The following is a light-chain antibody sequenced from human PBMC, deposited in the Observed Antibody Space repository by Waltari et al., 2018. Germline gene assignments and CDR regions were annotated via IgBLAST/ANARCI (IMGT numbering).Light chain of an antibody. CDR1: QSINSY. V-gene: IGKV1-39*01. CDR3: QQSYSTAPYT. Sequence: DIQMTQSPSSLSASVGDRVTITCRASQSINSYLNWYQQKPGKAPKLLIYAASSLQSGVPSRFSGSGSGTDFTLTISSLQPEDFATYYCQQSYSTAPYTFGQGTKLEIK. J-gene: IGKJ2*01. CDR2: AAS.